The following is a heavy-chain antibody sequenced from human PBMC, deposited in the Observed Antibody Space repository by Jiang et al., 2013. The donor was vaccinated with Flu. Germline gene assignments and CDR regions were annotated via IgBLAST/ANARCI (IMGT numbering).Heavy chain of an antibody. J-gene: IGHJ5*02. CDR3: ARDVPLRPQLWSQFDP. D-gene: IGHD5-18*01. V-gene: IGHV1-18*01. CDR1: GYTFTSYG. CDR2: ISAYNGNT. Sequence: SGAEVKKPGASVKVSCKASGYTFTSYGISWVRQAPGQGLEWMGWISAYNGNTNYAQKLQGRVTMTTDTSTSTAYMELRSLRSDDTAVYYCARDVPLRPQLWSQFDPWGQGTLVTVSS.